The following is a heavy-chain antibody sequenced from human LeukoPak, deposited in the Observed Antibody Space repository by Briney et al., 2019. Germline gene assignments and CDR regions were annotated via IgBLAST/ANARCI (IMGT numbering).Heavy chain of an antibody. D-gene: IGHD2-2*01. Sequence: GASVKVSCKASGYTFTSYGISWVRQAPGQGLEWMGWISAYNGNTNYAQKLQGRVTMTTDTSTSTAYMELRSLRSDDTAVYYCARDESIVVVPADDKGGDYYYYMDVWGKGTTVTVSS. CDR2: ISAYNGNT. V-gene: IGHV1-18*01. CDR1: GYTFTSYG. CDR3: ARDESIVVVPADDKGGDYYYYMDV. J-gene: IGHJ6*03.